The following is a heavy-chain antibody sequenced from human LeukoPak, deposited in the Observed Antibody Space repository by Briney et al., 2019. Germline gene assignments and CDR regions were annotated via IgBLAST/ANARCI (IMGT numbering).Heavy chain of an antibody. V-gene: IGHV3-21*01. CDR1: GFTFNYYN. J-gene: IGHJ4*02. CDR2: ITSSGAYI. CDR3: TTPPEIQLWTFDY. D-gene: IGHD5-18*01. Sequence: GGSLRLSCAASGFTFNYYNMNWVRQAPGKALEWVSSITSSGAYIFYADSVRGRFTISRDNAKDSLYLQMNSLGPEDTAVYYCTTPPEIQLWTFDYWGQGTLVTVSS.